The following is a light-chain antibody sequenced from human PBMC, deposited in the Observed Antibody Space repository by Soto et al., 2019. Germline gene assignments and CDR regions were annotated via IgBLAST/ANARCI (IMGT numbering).Light chain of an antibody. CDR3: AAWDDSLNGYV. Sequence: QSELTQPPSASGTPGQRVTISCSGSSSNIGSNTVNWYQQLPGTAPKLLIYSNNQRPSGVPDRFSGSKSGTSASLAISGLQSEDEADYYRAAWDDSLNGYVFGTGTKLTVL. CDR1: SSNIGSNT. CDR2: SNN. V-gene: IGLV1-44*01. J-gene: IGLJ1*01.